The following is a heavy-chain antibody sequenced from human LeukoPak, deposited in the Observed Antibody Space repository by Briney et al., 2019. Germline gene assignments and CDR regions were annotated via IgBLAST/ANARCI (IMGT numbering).Heavy chain of an antibody. Sequence: GGSLRLSCAAPGFTFSDYYMSRIRQAPGKGLEWVSYISSSGSTIYYADSVKGRFTISKDNAKNSLYLQMNSLRAEDTAVYYCARALTTRYDILTGYLDYWGQGTLVTVSS. CDR1: GFTFSDYY. D-gene: IGHD3-9*01. V-gene: IGHV3-11*04. CDR3: ARALTTRYDILTGYLDY. J-gene: IGHJ4*02. CDR2: ISSSGSTI.